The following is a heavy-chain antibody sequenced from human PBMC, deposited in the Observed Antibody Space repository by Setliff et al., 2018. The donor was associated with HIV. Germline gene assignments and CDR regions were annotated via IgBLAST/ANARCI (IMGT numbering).Heavy chain of an antibody. CDR1: GGSISGDF. Sequence: SETLSLTCTVSGGSISGDFWTWIRQPAGGGLEWIGRTHASGTTQCEPSLKNRCSMSIDTSKNQFSLKLSSVTAADTAVYYCARQTATGTSATFDSWGQGSLVTVSS. D-gene: IGHD2-21*02. CDR3: ARQTATGTSATFDS. V-gene: IGHV4-4*07. CDR2: THASGTT. J-gene: IGHJ4*02.